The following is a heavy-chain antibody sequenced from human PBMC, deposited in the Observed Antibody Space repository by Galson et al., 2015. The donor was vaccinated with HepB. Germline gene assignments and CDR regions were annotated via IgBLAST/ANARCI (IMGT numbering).Heavy chain of an antibody. CDR2: INHSGST. V-gene: IGHV4-34*01. CDR1: GGSFSGYY. J-gene: IGHJ5*02. D-gene: IGHD4-11*01. Sequence: SETLSLTCAVYGGSFSGYYWSWIRQPPGKGLEWIGEINHSGSTNYNPSLKSRVTISVDTSKNQFSLKLSSVTAADTAVYYCARGRTVTTGSQAYNWFDPWGQGTLVTVSS. CDR3: ARGRTVTTGSQAYNWFDP.